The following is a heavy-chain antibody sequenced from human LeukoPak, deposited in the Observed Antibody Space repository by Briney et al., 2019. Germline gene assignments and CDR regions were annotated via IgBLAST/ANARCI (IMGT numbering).Heavy chain of an antibody. Sequence: GGSLRLSCAASGFTFNSYSMNWVRQAPGKGLECVSSISSSSSSIYYADSVKGRFTISRDNAKNSLYLQMNSLRAEDTAVYYCARASGDIVETATMGSYWGQGTLVTVSS. CDR1: GFTFNSYS. J-gene: IGHJ4*02. CDR3: ARASGDIVETATMGSY. CDR2: ISSSSSSI. D-gene: IGHD5-18*01. V-gene: IGHV3-21*01.